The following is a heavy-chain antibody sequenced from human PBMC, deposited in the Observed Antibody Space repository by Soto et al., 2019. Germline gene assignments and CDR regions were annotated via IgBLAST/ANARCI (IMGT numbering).Heavy chain of an antibody. CDR3: GPRGAVADPRGY. CDR2: INHSGST. J-gene: IGHJ4*02. CDR1: GGSFSDFY. Sequence: QVQLQQWGAGLLKPSETLSLTCAVYGGSFSDFYWTWIRQPPGKGLEWIGEINHSGSTNYNPSLKSRVSITVDPSKNQFSLHLTSVTAADTAVYSRGPRGAVADPRGYWGQGTLVTVSS. D-gene: IGHD6-19*01. V-gene: IGHV4-34*01.